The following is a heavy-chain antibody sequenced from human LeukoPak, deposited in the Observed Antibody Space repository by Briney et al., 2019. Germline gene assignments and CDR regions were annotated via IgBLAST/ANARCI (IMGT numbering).Heavy chain of an antibody. Sequence: SETLSLTCAVYGGSFSGYYWSWIRQPPGKGLEWIGEINHSGSTNYNPSLKSRVTISVDTSKNQFSLKLSSVTAADTAVYYCARFDYSIDAFDIWGQGTMVTVSS. CDR2: INHSGST. D-gene: IGHD5-12*01. J-gene: IGHJ3*02. CDR1: GGSFSGYY. CDR3: ARFDYSIDAFDI. V-gene: IGHV4-34*01.